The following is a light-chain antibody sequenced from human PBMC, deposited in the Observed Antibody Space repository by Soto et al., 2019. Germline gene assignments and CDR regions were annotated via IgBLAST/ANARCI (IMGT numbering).Light chain of an antibody. Sequence: EIVITQSPVTLYVSPGERATLSCRATQSVGRKLTWHQTKSGQAPRLLMYGASTRATGIPARFSGSGSGTEFTLTIRSLQSEDFAVYYGQQYNCWPPCTFGQGTKV. CDR3: QQYNCWPPCT. CDR2: GAS. J-gene: IGKJ1*01. CDR1: QSVGRK. V-gene: IGKV3-15*01.